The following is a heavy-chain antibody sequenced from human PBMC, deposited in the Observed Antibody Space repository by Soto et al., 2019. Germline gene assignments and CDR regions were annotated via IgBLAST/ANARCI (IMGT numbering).Heavy chain of an antibody. CDR3: ATSYGSGYRAFDY. J-gene: IGHJ4*02. Sequence: QVQLVQSGAEVKRPGSSVKVSCKASGDTFAFYSINWVRQAPGLGLEWIGRINPILSMANYAQRFQGRVTMTPDKSTGTAYVVLISLRSEDTAMYYCATSYGSGYRAFDYWGQGALVTVS. CDR1: GDTFAFYS. CDR2: INPILSMA. V-gene: IGHV1-69*02. D-gene: IGHD3-10*01.